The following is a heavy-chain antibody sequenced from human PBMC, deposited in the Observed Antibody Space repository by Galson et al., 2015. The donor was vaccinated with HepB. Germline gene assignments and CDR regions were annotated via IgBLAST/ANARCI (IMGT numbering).Heavy chain of an antibody. J-gene: IGHJ6*02. D-gene: IGHD1-26*01. V-gene: IGHV3-15*07. CDR2: IKSKTDGGTT. CDR1: GFTFSNAW. Sequence: SLRLSCAASGFTFSNAWMNWVRQAPGKGLEWVGRIKSKTDGGTTDYAAPVKGRFTISRDDSKNTLYLQMNSLKTEDTAVYYCEGGSYYYYYGMDVWGQGTTATVSS. CDR3: EGGSYYYYYGMDV.